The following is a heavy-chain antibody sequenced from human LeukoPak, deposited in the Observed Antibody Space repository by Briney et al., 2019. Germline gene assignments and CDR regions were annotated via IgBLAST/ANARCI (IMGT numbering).Heavy chain of an antibody. CDR1: RDTFIKFN. D-gene: IGHD3-10*01. J-gene: IGHJ3*02. V-gene: IGHV1-46*01. Sequence: ASVKVSCTASRDTFIKFNMHWVRQAPGQGLEWMGIINPPTGNTGYAQKFQGRVTITADKSTCTAYMELSSLRSEDTAVYYCARRYDKNAFDIWGQGTMVTVSS. CDR3: ARRYDKNAFDI. CDR2: INPPTGNT.